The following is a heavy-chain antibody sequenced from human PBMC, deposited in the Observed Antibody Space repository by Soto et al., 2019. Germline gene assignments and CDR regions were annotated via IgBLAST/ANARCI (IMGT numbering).Heavy chain of an antibody. D-gene: IGHD3-3*01. V-gene: IGHV3-33*01. J-gene: IGHJ5*02. CDR2: IWYDGSNK. CDR3: ARSGGFWSGANWFDP. Sequence: GGSLRLSCAASGFTFSSYGMHWVRQAPGKGLEWVAVIWYDGSNKYYADSVKGRFTISRDNSKNTLYLQMNSLRAEDTAVYYCARSGGFWSGANWFDPWGQGTLVTVSS. CDR1: GFTFSSYG.